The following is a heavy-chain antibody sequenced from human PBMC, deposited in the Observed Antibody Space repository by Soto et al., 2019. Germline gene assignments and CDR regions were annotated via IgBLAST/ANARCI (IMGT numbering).Heavy chain of an antibody. CDR3: ARVLYCGGGCYSHFDY. CDR2: IIPIFGTT. Sequence: VQLVQSGAEVKKPGSSVKVSCKASGGTFSNYPFIWVRQAPGQGLDWMGGIIPIFGTTDYGQRFQGRVTIPADESTNTAYMELSSLRSDDTAVYYCARVLYCGGGCYSHFDYWGQGTLVTVSS. CDR1: GGTFSNYP. V-gene: IGHV1-69*01. J-gene: IGHJ4*02. D-gene: IGHD2-21*01.